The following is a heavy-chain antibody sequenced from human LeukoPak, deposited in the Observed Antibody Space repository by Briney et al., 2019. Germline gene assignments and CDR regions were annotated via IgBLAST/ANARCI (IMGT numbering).Heavy chain of an antibody. Sequence: PSETLSITCTVSSGSIGSYYWSWIRLPPGKGLEWIGHIYHSGSTNYSPSLKSRVTISVDRSKNQFSLKLSSVTAADTAVYYCARGGSVLWFGENWFDPWGQGTLVTVSS. CDR2: IYHSGST. CDR1: SGSIGSYY. CDR3: ARGGSVLWFGENWFDP. D-gene: IGHD3-10*01. V-gene: IGHV4-59*01. J-gene: IGHJ5*02.